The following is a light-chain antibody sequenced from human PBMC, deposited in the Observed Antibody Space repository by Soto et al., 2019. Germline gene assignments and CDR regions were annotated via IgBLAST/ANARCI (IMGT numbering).Light chain of an antibody. CDR1: HTISSW. Sequence: DIQMTQSPSTLSGSVGDRVTITCRASHTISSWLAWYQKKPWKAPKLLIYKASTLKSGVPSRFSGSGSGTEFTLTISSLQTDDFATYYCQHYNSYSEAFGQGTKVELK. CDR3: QHYNSYSEA. V-gene: IGKV1-5*03. J-gene: IGKJ1*01. CDR2: KAS.